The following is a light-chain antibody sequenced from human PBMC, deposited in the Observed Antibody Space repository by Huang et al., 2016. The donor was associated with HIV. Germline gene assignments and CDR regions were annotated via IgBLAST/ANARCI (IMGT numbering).Light chain of an antibody. CDR1: QSVSTN. J-gene: IGKJ4*01. Sequence: EIVMTQSPATLSVAPGQRATLSCRTGQSVSTNLAWYQQKPGQAPRLLIYGASTRAKGLPARVSGSGSGTEFTLAINSLQSEDFAVYFCQQYNNWPLTFGGGTKVEIK. V-gene: IGKV3-15*01. CDR3: QQYNNWPLT. CDR2: GAS.